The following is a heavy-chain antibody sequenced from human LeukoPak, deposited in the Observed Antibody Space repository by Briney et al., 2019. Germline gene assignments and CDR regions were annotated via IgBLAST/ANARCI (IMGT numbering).Heavy chain of an antibody. Sequence: GGSLRLSCAASGFKFDDYGMSWVRQAPGKGLEWVCDINWNGAWTGYADSVKGRFTISRDNAKNSLYLQMNSLRAEDTALYYCAGYYYDSSRGFDLWGQETLVTASA. J-gene: IGHJ5*02. V-gene: IGHV3-20*04. CDR3: AGYYYDSSRGFDL. D-gene: IGHD3-22*01. CDR1: GFKFDDYG. CDR2: INWNGAWT.